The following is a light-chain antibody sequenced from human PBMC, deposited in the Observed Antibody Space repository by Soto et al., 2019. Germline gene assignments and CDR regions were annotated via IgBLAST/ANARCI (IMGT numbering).Light chain of an antibody. CDR1: TSDVGTYKF. J-gene: IGLJ2*01. CDR3: CSHAGSHVI. V-gene: IGLV2-23*02. Sequence: QSVLTQPASVSGSPGQSITISCTGTTSDVGTYKFVSWYQQHPGIAPKLMIYEVSERPSGVSNRFSGSKSGNTASLTISGLQAEDEADYYCCSHAGSHVIFGGGTKL. CDR2: EVS.